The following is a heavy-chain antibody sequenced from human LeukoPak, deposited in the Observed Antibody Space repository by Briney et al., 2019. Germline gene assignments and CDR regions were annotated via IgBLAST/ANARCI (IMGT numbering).Heavy chain of an antibody. J-gene: IGHJ4*02. V-gene: IGHV4-39*07. CDR3: AGMRITTPTVRTLDY. CDR2: IFYSGST. CDR1: GGSISSSNYY. D-gene: IGHD1-14*01. Sequence: EALSLTCTVSGGSISSSNYYWGWIRQPPGKGLEWIGSIFYSGSTLYNPSLTSRITISVDTSKNQFSLRLNSVTAADTAVYYCAGMRITTPTVRTLDYWGQGTLVTVSS.